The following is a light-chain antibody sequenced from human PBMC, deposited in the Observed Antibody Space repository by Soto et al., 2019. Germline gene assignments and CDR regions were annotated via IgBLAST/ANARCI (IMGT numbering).Light chain of an antibody. Sequence: DIQMTQSPSSLSASVGDRVTITCRASQSISSYVNWYQQKPGKAPKLLIYAASSLQSGVPSRFSGSGSGTDCTLTISSLQREDIATYYCQQSYGTPLTFGGGTKVEIK. J-gene: IGKJ4*01. CDR3: QQSYGTPLT. CDR1: QSISSY. V-gene: IGKV1-39*01. CDR2: AAS.